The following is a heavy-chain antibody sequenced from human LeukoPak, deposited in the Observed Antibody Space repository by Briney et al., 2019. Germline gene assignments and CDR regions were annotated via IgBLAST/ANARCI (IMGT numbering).Heavy chain of an antibody. D-gene: IGHD4-17*01. Sequence: ASVKVSCKASGYTFNRYGMNWVRQAPGQGLEWMGWINTNTGNPTYAQGFTGRFVFSLDTSVSTAYIQISSLKTEDTAVYFCARSQTYGDHPPFDYWGQGTLVTVSS. CDR2: INTNTGNP. V-gene: IGHV7-4-1*02. CDR3: ARSQTYGDHPPFDY. CDR1: GYTFNRYG. J-gene: IGHJ4*02.